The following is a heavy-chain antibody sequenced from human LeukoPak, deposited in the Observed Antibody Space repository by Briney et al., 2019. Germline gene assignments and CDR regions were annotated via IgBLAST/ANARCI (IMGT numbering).Heavy chain of an antibody. J-gene: IGHJ3*02. CDR2: ISGSGGST. V-gene: IGHV3-23*01. Sequence: PGGSLRLSCAASGFTFSSYAMSWVRQAPGKGLEWVSAISGSGGSTYYADSVKGRFTISRDNAKNSLYLQMNSLRAEDTAVYYCASLTAARNSRITDAFDIWGQGTMVTVSS. D-gene: IGHD6-6*01. CDR3: ASLTAARNSRITDAFDI. CDR1: GFTFSSYA.